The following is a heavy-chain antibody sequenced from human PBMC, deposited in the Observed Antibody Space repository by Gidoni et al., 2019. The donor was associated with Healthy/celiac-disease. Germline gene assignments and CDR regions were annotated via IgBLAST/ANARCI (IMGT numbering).Heavy chain of an antibody. J-gene: IGHJ4*02. CDR2: INHSGST. D-gene: IGHD6-13*01. CDR3: ARGLKKGIAAAGTGFGY. Sequence: QVQLQQWGAGLLKPSETLSLTCAVYAGSFSGYYWSWIRQPPGKELEWIGEINHSGSTNYNPSLKSRVTISVDTSKNQFSLKLSSVTAADTAVYYCARGLKKGIAAAGTGFGYWGQGTLVTVSS. V-gene: IGHV4-34*01. CDR1: AGSFSGYY.